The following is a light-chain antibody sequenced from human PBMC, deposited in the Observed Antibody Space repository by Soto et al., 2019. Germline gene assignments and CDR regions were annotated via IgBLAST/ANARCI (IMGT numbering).Light chain of an antibody. V-gene: IGLV2-14*01. CDR3: SSYTSSGTLV. CDR2: EVR. Sequence: QSALTQPASVSGSPGQSITISCTGTTSDVGGYNYVSWHQQHPGKAPKLMIHEVRYRPSGVSNRFSGSKSRNTASLTISGLQAEDEADYYCSSYTSSGTLVFGGGTKLTVL. J-gene: IGLJ3*02. CDR1: TSDVGGYNY.